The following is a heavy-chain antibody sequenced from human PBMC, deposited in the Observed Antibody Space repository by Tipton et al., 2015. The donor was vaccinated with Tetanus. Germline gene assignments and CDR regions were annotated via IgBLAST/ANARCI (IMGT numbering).Heavy chain of an antibody. CDR2: FKSKSDGGTI. CDR1: GFTSSFTFSNAW. D-gene: IGHD3-16*01. V-gene: IGHV3-15*01. Sequence: SLRLSCAASGFTSSFTFSNAWMSWVRQAPGKGLEWDGRFKSKSDGGTIDYAAPVKGRFTLSRDDLNNTLYLHMNSLKTEDAAVYCCSTSGPGASGGDHWGRGTRVTVSS. J-gene: IGHJ4*02. CDR3: STSGPGASGGDH.